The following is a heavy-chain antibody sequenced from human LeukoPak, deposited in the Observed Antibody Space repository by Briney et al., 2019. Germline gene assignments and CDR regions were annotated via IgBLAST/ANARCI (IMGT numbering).Heavy chain of an antibody. CDR3: ARAGIAAAGWDAFDI. J-gene: IGHJ3*02. V-gene: IGHV4-59*01. CDR2: IYYSGST. CDR1: GGSISSYY. D-gene: IGHD6-13*01. Sequence: SETLSLTCTVSGGSISSYYWSWIRQPPGKGLEWIGYIYYSGSTNYNPSLKSRVTISVDTSKNQFSLKLSSVTAADTAVYYCARAGIAAAGWDAFDIWGQGTMVTVSS.